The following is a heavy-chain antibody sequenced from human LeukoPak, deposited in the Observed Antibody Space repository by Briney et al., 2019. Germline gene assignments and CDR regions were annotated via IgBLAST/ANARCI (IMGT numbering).Heavy chain of an antibody. V-gene: IGHV4-34*01. J-gene: IGHJ3*02. D-gene: IGHD3-10*01. CDR1: GGSINSYY. CDR3: ARSPFMVRGVMTI. Sequence: SETLSLTCTVSGGSINSYYWSWIRQPPGKGLEWIGEINDSGSTNYNPSLKSRVTISVDTSKNQFSLKLSSVTAADTAVYYCARSPFMVRGVMTIWGQGTMVTVSS. CDR2: INDSGST.